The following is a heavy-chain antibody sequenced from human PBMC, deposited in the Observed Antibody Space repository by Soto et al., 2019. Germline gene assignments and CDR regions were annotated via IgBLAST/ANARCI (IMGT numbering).Heavy chain of an antibody. V-gene: IGHV1-69*08. CDR2: IIPILGIA. Sequence: QVQLVQSGAEVKKPGSSVEVSCKASGGTFSSYTISWVRQAPGQGLEWMGRIIPILGIANYAQKFQGRVTITADKSTSTAYMELSSLRSEDTAVYYCARDPSLGYCSGGSCSTNWFDPWGQGTLVTVSS. D-gene: IGHD2-15*01. CDR1: GGTFSSYT. J-gene: IGHJ5*02. CDR3: ARDPSLGYCSGGSCSTNWFDP.